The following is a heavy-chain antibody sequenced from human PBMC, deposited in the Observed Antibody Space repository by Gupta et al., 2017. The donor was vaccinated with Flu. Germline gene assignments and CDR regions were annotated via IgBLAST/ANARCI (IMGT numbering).Heavy chain of an antibody. Sequence: QVQLQESGPGLVKPSQTLSLTCTVSGGSISSGGYYWSWIRQHPGKGLEWIGYIYYSGSTYYNPSLKSRVTISVDTSKNQFSLKLSSVTAADTAVYYCATRQYKHCSGGSCYDYWGQGTLVTVSS. CDR1: GGSISSGGYY. J-gene: IGHJ4*02. CDR3: ATRQYKHCSGGSCYDY. CDR2: IYYSGST. D-gene: IGHD2-15*01. V-gene: IGHV4-31*03.